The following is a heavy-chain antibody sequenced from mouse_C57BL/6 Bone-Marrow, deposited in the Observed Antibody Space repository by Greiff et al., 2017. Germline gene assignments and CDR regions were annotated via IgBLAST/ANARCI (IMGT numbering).Heavy chain of an antibody. V-gene: IGHV3-5*01. Sequence: DVQLQESGPGLVKPSQTVFLTCTVTGISITTGNYRWSWIRQFPGNKLEWIGYIYYSGTITYNPSLTSRTTITRDTPKNQFFLEMNSLTAEDTATYYCAREGYYSNYVFDYWGQGTTLTVSS. D-gene: IGHD2-5*01. CDR3: AREGYYSNYVFDY. CDR1: GISITTGNYR. CDR2: IYYSGTI. J-gene: IGHJ2*01.